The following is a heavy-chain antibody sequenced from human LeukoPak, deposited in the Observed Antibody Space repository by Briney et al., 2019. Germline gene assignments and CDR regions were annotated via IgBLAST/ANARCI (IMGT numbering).Heavy chain of an antibody. CDR2: ISGSGGST. D-gene: IGHD3-22*01. V-gene: IGHV3-23*01. J-gene: IGHJ3*02. Sequence: GGSLRLSCAASGFTFSSYAMSWVRQAPGKGLEWVSAISGSGGSTYYADSVEGRFTISRDNSKNTLYLQMNSLRAEDTAVYYCAKAIYYDSSGYFFGAFDIWGQGTVVTVSS. CDR1: GFTFSSYA. CDR3: AKAIYYDSSGYFFGAFDI.